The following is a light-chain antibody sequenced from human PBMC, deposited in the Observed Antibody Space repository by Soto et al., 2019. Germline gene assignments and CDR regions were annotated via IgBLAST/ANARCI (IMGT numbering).Light chain of an antibody. CDR1: SSDVGSYNR. J-gene: IGLJ1*01. V-gene: IGLV2-18*02. Sequence: SVLTQPPSVSGSPGQSVTISCTGTSSDVGSYNRVSWYQQPPGTAPELMISEVSNRPSGVPDRFSGSKSGNTASLTISGLQAEDEADYYCSSYTSSSTYVFGTGTKVTVL. CDR3: SSYTSSSTYV. CDR2: EVS.